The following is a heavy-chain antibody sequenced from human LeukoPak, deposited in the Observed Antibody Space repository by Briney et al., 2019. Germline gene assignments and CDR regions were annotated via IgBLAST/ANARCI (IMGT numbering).Heavy chain of an antibody. Sequence: SETLSLTCAVYGGSFSGYYWSWIRQPPGKGLEWIGEINHSGSTNYNPSLKSRVTISVDTSKNQFSLKLSSVTAADTAVYYCARVGYYDILTGPRGPFDIWGRGTMVTVSS. CDR3: ARVGYYDILTGPRGPFDI. J-gene: IGHJ3*02. D-gene: IGHD3-9*01. CDR2: INHSGST. CDR1: GGSFSGYY. V-gene: IGHV4-34*01.